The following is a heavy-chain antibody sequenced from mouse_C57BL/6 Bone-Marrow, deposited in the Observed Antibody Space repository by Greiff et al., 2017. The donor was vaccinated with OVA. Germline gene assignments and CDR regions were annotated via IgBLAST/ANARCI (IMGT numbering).Heavy chain of an antibody. J-gene: IGHJ2*01. CDR3: ARGYYDYDGVDY. CDR2: INPGSGGT. D-gene: IGHD2-4*01. Sequence: VKLQQSGAELVRPGTSVKVSCKASGYAFTNYLIEWVKQRPGQGLEWIGVINPGSGGTNYNEKFKGKATLTADKSSSTAYMQLSSLTSEDSAVYFCARGYYDYDGVDYWGQGTTLTVSS. CDR1: GYAFTNYL. V-gene: IGHV1-54*01.